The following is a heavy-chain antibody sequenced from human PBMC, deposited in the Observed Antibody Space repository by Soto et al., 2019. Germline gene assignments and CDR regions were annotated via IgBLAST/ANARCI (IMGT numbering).Heavy chain of an antibody. CDR2: TYYRSKWYY. D-gene: IGHD3-16*01. Sequence: PSQTLSLTCAISGDSVSSNSATWDWFRQSPSRGLEWLGRTYYRSKWYYDYAVSVKSRITINPDTSNNQLSLQLNSVTPDDTAVYYCVRLIGNSWLDSWGQGTLVTVSS. CDR3: VRLIGNSWLDS. CDR1: GDSVSSNSAT. V-gene: IGHV6-1*01. J-gene: IGHJ5*01.